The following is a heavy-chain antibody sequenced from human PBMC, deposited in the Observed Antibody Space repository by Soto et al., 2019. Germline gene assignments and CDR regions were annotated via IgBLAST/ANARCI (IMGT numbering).Heavy chain of an antibody. V-gene: IGHV2-5*02. J-gene: IGHJ5*02. CDR3: AHSALHYKKWFDP. CDR1: GFSLTNDGVG. Sequence: QITLKESGPTVVKPTQTLTLTCTFSGFSLTNDGVGVGWIRQPPGKAPEWLAHIYWDDDTRYSPSLRSRLTITKDSSKTQVVLTMTNMDPGDTATYFCAHSALHYKKWFDPRGQGTLVTVPS. CDR2: IYWDDDT. D-gene: IGHD1-20*01.